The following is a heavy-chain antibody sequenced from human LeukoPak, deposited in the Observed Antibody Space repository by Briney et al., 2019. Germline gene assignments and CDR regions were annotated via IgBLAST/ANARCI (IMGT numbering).Heavy chain of an antibody. CDR3: AELGITMIGGV. V-gene: IGHV3-7*01. CDR2: IKQDGSEK. CDR1: GFTFSSYW. J-gene: IGHJ6*04. D-gene: IGHD3-10*02. Sequence: GGSLRLSCAASGFTFSSYWMTWVRQAPGKGLEWVANIKQDGSEKYFVDSVKGRFTISRDNAKNSLYLQMNSLRAEDTAVYYCAELGITMIGGVWGKGTTVTISS.